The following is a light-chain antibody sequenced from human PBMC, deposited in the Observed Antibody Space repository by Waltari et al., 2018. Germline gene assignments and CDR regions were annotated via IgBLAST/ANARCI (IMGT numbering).Light chain of an antibody. CDR2: GAS. CDR1: QRVSSNS. V-gene: IGKV3-20*01. J-gene: IGKJ1*01. CDR3: QQYGTAPRT. Sequence: EIVLTQSPGTLSLSPGESTTLLCRASQRVSSNSLAWYQQRPGQAPRLLIYGASSRATGIPDRFSGSGSGTDFTLTISRLEPEDFALYYCQQYGTAPRTFGQGTKVEVK.